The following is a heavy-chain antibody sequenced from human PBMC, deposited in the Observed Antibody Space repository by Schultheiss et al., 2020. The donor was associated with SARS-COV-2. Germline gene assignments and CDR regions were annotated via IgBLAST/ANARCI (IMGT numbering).Heavy chain of an antibody. V-gene: IGHV4-4*02. CDR3: ASSPIGGRTGMDV. Sequence: SETLSLTCTVSGGSISSSNWWSWVRQPPGKGLEWIGYIYYSGSTYYNPSLKSRVTISVDTSKNQFSLKLSSVTAADTAVYYCASSPIGGRTGMDVWGQGTTVTVSS. CDR1: GGSISSSNW. J-gene: IGHJ6*02. CDR2: IYYSGST.